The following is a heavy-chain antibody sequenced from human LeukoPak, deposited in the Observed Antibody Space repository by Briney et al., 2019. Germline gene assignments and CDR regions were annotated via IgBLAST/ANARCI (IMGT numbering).Heavy chain of an antibody. CDR2: ICPTGDT. CDR3: ARDPPRGYGMDV. J-gene: IGHJ6*02. V-gene: IGHV4-4*02. CDR1: GGSISNANW. Sequence: PSETLSLTCAASGGSISNANWWTWVRQTPGKGLEWIGEICPTGDTNYNPSLKSRVTMSMDKSKNQYSLKLTSMTAADTAVYYCARDPPRGYGMDVWGPGITVAVSS.